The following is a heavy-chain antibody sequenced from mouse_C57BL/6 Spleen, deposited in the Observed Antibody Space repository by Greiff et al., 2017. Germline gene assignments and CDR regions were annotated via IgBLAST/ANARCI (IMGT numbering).Heavy chain of an antibody. D-gene: IGHD3-2*02. CDR3: AITAQATWAY. CDR1: GYTFTSYW. CDR2: IDPSDSYT. J-gene: IGHJ3*01. V-gene: IGHV1-50*01. Sequence: VQLQQPGAELVKPGASVKLSCKASGYTFTSYWMQWVKQRPGQGLEWIGEIDPSDSYTNYNQKFKGKATLSVDTSSSTAYMQISRLTSEDSAVYYCAITAQATWAYWGQGTLVTVSA.